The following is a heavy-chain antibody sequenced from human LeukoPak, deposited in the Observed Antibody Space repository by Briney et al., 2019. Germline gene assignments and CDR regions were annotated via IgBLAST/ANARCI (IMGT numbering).Heavy chain of an antibody. CDR3: ARNSHGSGSYSRFDY. J-gene: IGHJ4*02. V-gene: IGHV4-39*07. Sequence: SETLSLTCTVSGGSIRTGGYFWGWIGQSPGKGLEYFGSVHSSGTAYYNPSLQSRVTISADMSKNQFSLNLRSVTAADTAVYYCARNSHGSGSYSRFDYWGQGTLVTVSS. CDR1: GGSIRTGGYF. D-gene: IGHD3-10*01. CDR2: VHSSGTA.